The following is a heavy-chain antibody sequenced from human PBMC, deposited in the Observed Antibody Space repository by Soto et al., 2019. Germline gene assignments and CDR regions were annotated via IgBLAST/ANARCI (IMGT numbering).Heavy chain of an antibody. CDR1: GFTFSSYA. CDR2: ISGSGGST. V-gene: IGHV3-23*01. J-gene: IGHJ4*02. Sequence: EVQLLESGGGLVQPGGSLRLSCAASGFTFSSYAMSWVRQAPGKGLEWVSAISGSGGSTYYEDSVKGRFTISRDNTKNTLYLQMKSLRAEDTAVYYCAKRGNGWELRRGDYWGQGTLVTVSS. CDR3: AKRGNGWELRRGDY. D-gene: IGHD1-26*01.